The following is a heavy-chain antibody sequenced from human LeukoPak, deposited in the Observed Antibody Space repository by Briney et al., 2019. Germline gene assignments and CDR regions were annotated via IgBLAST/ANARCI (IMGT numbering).Heavy chain of an antibody. J-gene: IGHJ5*02. V-gene: IGHV4-39*01. Sequence: PSETLSLTCTVSGGSISSSSYYWGWIRQPPGKGLEWIGSIYYSGSTYYNPSLRSRVTLSVDTSKNQFSLKMSSVTAADTAVYYCTKNDVGDYGTWGQGTLVAVSS. CDR1: GGSISSSSYY. CDR3: TKNDVGDYGT. D-gene: IGHD4-17*01. CDR2: IYYSGST.